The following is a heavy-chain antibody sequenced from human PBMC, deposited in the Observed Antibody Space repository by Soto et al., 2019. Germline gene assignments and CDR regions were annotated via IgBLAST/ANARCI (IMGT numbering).Heavy chain of an antibody. J-gene: IGHJ4*02. Sequence: EVQLVESGGGLIQPGGSLRLSCAVSGFTVSNNYMSWVRQAPGKGLEGVSVIYSGGYTAYGDSVKGRFTISRDNSKNTLYFQMKSRGASDEAGYSCATQRGGGGYWGQGTLVTVSS. V-gene: IGHV3-53*01. CDR1: GFTVSNNY. D-gene: IGHD6-25*01. CDR2: IYSGGYT. CDR3: ATQRGGGGY.